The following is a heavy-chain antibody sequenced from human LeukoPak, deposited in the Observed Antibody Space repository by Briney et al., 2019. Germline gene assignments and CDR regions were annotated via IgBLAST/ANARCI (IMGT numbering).Heavy chain of an antibody. CDR2: IIPIFGTA. D-gene: IGHD3-10*01. CDR1: GGTFSSYA. CDR3: AGAEFGDSPRGYYYYGMDV. Sequence: SVKVSCKASGGTFSSYAISWVRQAPGQGLEWMGGIIPIFGTANYAQKFQGRVTITADESTSTAYMELSSLRSEDTAVYYCAGAEFGDSPRGYYYYGMDVWGKGTTVTVSS. J-gene: IGHJ6*04. V-gene: IGHV1-69*13.